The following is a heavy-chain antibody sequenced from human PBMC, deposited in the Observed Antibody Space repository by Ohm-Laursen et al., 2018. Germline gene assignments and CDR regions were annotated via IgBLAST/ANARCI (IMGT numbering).Heavy chain of an antibody. Sequence: GTLSLTCTVSGGSISSYYWSWIRQPPGKGLEWIGYIYYSGSTNYNPSLKSRVTISVDTSKNQFSLKLSSVTAADTAVYYCAREGDILTGYPFDYWGQGTLVTVSS. CDR3: AREGDILTGYPFDY. V-gene: IGHV4-59*01. CDR1: GGSISSYY. D-gene: IGHD3-9*01. J-gene: IGHJ4*02. CDR2: IYYSGST.